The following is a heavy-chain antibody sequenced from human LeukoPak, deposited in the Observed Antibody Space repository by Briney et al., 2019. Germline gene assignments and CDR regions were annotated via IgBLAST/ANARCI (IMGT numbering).Heavy chain of an antibody. CDR2: ISGSGGST. J-gene: IGHJ3*02. CDR1: GFTFSSYA. D-gene: IGHD3-10*01. V-gene: IGHV3-23*01. Sequence: GGSLRLSCAASGFTFSSYAMSWVRQAPGKGLEWVSAISGSGGSTYYADSVKGRFTISRDNSKNTLYLQMNSLRAEDTAVYYCANSGGLLWFGESDDAFDIWGQGTMVTVSS. CDR3: ANSGGLLWFGESDDAFDI.